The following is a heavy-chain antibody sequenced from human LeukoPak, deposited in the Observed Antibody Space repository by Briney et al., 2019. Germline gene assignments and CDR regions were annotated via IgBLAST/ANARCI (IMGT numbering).Heavy chain of an antibody. D-gene: IGHD4-11*01. CDR1: KFTFSHYG. Sequence: GGSLRLSCAASKFTFSHYGMHWVRQAPGKGLQWVAVIWSDGSNQYYADSVKGRFTISRDNSNNMVYLQMNSLRADDTGMYYCAKDAQRGFDYSNSLEYWGQGALVSVSS. CDR2: IWSDGSNQ. CDR3: AKDAQRGFDYSNSLEY. J-gene: IGHJ4*02. V-gene: IGHV3-33*06.